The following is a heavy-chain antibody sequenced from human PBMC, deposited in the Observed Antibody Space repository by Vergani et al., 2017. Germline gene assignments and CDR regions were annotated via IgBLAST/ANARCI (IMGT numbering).Heavy chain of an antibody. CDR3: ATERDYSNYGWFDP. Sequence: QVQLVQSGAEVKTPGASVKVSCKASGYTFTSYAMHWVRQTPGQRLEWMGWINAGNGNTKYSQKFQGRVTITRDTSASTAYMELSSLRSEDPAVYYCATERDYSNYGWFDPWGQGTLVTVSS. J-gene: IGHJ5*02. CDR2: INAGNGNT. CDR1: GYTFTSYA. V-gene: IGHV1-3*01. D-gene: IGHD4-11*01.